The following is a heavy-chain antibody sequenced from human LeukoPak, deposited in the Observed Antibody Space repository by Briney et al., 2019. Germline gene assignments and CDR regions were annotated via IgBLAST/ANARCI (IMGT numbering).Heavy chain of an antibody. CDR1: GYTFTSYY. J-gene: IGHJ4*02. V-gene: IGHV1-2*02. D-gene: IGHD6-13*01. Sequence: GASVKVSCKASGYTFTSYYMHWVRQAPGQGLEWMGWINPNSGGTNYAQKFQGRVTMTRDTSISTAYMELSRLRSDDTAVYYCARDRGSAGSSWYQDWGQGTLVTVSS. CDR3: ARDRGSAGSSWYQD. CDR2: INPNSGGT.